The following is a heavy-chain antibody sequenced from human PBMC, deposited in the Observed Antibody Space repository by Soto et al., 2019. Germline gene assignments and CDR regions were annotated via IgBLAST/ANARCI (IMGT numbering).Heavy chain of an antibody. CDR1: GDTFTDYY. CDR2: INPNSGVT. CDR3: ARESGGATATLDYYYFYMDV. Sequence: QVQLVQSGAEVKKPGASVTVSCRSSGDTFTDYYMHWVRQAPGQGLEWMGWINPNSGVTKYAQKVQGWDTMTRDTSIRTVYMQLSRLRSDDTAVYYCARESGGATATLDYYYFYMDVWGTGTTVTVSS. J-gene: IGHJ6*03. V-gene: IGHV1-2*04. D-gene: IGHD5-12*01.